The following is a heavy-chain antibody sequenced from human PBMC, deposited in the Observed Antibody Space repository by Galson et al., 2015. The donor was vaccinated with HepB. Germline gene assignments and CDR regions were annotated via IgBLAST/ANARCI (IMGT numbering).Heavy chain of an antibody. Sequence: SVKVSCKASGYTFSDYSMHWVRQAPGQGLEWMGWISPTSGVTKYAQKFQGRVTMTRDTSISTAYMELSRLRSDDTAVYHCARLWFGELSPVDYWGQGTLVTVSS. V-gene: IGHV1-2*02. CDR2: ISPTSGVT. J-gene: IGHJ4*02. CDR1: GYTFSDYS. D-gene: IGHD3-10*01. CDR3: ARLWFGELSPVDY.